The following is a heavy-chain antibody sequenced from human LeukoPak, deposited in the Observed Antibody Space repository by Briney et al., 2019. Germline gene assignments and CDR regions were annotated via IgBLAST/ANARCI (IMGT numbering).Heavy chain of an antibody. J-gene: IGHJ4*02. CDR1: GGSISSYY. D-gene: IGHD3-10*01. CDR3: ARESATSGSTD. CDR2: IFTSGNS. Sequence: NSSETLSLTCTVSGGSISSYYWSWIRQPAGKGLEWIGRIFTSGNSNYNPSLTSRVTISLDTSKDQFSLRLSSVTAADTAFYYCARESATSGSTDWGQGTLVTVSS. V-gene: IGHV4-4*07.